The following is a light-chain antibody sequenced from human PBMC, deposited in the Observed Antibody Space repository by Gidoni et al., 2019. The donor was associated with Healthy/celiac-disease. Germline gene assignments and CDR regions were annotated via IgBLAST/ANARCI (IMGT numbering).Light chain of an antibody. V-gene: IGKV1-33*01. CDR1: QDISNN. J-gene: IGKJ4*01. Sequence: DIQMTQSPSSLSASVGDRVTITCQASQDISNNLNWYQQKPGKAPKLLIYDASNLETGVPSRFSGSGSGTDFTFTISSLQPEDIATYYFQQYDNLPLTFGGGTKVEIK. CDR2: DAS. CDR3: QQYDNLPLT.